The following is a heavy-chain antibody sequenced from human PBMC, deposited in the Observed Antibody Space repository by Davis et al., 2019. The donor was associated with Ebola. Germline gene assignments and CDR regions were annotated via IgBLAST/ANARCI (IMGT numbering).Heavy chain of an antibody. D-gene: IGHD4-11*01. J-gene: IGHJ6*02. CDR2: IYHSGST. Sequence: SQTLSLTCAVSGGSISSGGYSWSWIRQPPGKGLEWIGYIYHSGSTNYNPSLKSRVTISVDTSKNQFSLKLSSVTAADTAVYYCASGSNYQYYYYGMDVWGQGTTVTVSS. V-gene: IGHV4-30-2*01. CDR3: ASGSNYQYYYYGMDV. CDR1: GGSISSGGYS.